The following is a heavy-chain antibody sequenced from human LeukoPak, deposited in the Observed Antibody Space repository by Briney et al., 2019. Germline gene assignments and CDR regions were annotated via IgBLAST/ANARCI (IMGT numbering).Heavy chain of an antibody. CDR1: GFSFSDYT. J-gene: IGHJ4*02. CDR3: ARGYGRADY. Sequence: TGGSLRLSCAGSGFSFSDYTMNWVRQAPGKGLEWVSSISSSSSYIYYADSVKGRFTISRDNAKNSLYLQMNGLRAEGTAVYYCARGYGRADYWGQGTLVSVSS. D-gene: IGHD5-18*01. V-gene: IGHV3-21*01. CDR2: ISSSSSYI.